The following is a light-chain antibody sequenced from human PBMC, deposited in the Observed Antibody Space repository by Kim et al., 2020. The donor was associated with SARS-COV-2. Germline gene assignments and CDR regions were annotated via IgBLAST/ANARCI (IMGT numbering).Light chain of an antibody. J-gene: IGKJ1*01. CDR3: QQYNTSPWT. V-gene: IGKV1-5*03. CDR2: QAS. CDR1: QYINRW. Sequence: DMQMTQSPSTLSASVGDRVTITCRASQYINRWLAWYQQKPGKAPKLLIYQASTLESGVPSRFGGTGYGTEFTLTIASLQPDDSATYYCQQYNTSPWTFGQGTKVDIK.